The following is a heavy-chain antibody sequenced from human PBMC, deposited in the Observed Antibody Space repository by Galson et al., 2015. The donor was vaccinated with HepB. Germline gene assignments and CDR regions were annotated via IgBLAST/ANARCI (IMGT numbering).Heavy chain of an antibody. V-gene: IGHV3-48*02. Sequence: SLRLPCAASGFTFSSHSMNWVRQAPGKGLEWIAYISSSGNNIYYADSVKGRFSISRDNANNALYLQMDSLGDDDTAVYYCARDASPTTDAWYYFDYWGQGTLVTVSS. D-gene: IGHD1-1*01. CDR2: ISSSGNNI. CDR3: ARDASPTTDAWYYFDY. J-gene: IGHJ4*02. CDR1: GFTFSSHS.